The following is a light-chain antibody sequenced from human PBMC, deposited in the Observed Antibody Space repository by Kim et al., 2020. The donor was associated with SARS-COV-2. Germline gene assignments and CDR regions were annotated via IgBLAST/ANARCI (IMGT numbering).Light chain of an antibody. CDR2: DVS. J-gene: IGLJ1*01. Sequence: QSALTQPRSVSGSPGQSVTISCTGTNNDVGGYDYVSWYQYHPGKAPKLIIFDVSKRPSGVPDRFSGSKSGNTASLTISGLQGEDEADYYCCSYAGTYSYVFGIGTKVTVL. V-gene: IGLV2-11*01. CDR1: NNDVGGYDY. CDR3: CSYAGTYSYV.